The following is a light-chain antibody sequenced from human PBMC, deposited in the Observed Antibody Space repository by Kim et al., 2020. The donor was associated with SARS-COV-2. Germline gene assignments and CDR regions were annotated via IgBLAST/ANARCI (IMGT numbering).Light chain of an antibody. J-gene: IGKJ1*01. CDR3: LQDYDFPWT. CDR2: LTS. V-gene: IGKV1-6*01. CDR1: QGIGRE. Sequence: ASVGDTVTITCRASQGIGRELAWYQQKPGTAPTLRIFLTSKLHTGVPSRFSGSSSGADFTLTITSLQPEDFATYYCLQDYDFPWTFGQGTKVDIK.